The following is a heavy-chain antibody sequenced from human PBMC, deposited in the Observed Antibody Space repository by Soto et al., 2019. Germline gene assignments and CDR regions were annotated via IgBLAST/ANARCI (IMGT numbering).Heavy chain of an antibody. CDR1: GGTFSSYT. CDR2: IIPILGIA. Sequence: ASVKVSCKASGGTFSSYTISWVRQAPGQGLEWMGRIIPILGIANYAQKFQGRVTITADKSTSTAYMELSSLRSEDTAVYYCARDLGVVVVAAATPGAFDIWGQGTMVTVSS. V-gene: IGHV1-69*04. D-gene: IGHD2-15*01. J-gene: IGHJ3*02. CDR3: ARDLGVVVVAAATPGAFDI.